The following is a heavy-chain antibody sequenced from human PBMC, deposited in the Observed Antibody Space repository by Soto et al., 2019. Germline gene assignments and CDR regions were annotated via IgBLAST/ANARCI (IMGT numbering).Heavy chain of an antibody. J-gene: IGHJ4*02. Sequence: EVQLVESGGGLVKPAESLRLSCAASGFTFSNAWMSWVRQAPGKGMEWVGRIKSKTDGGTTDYAAPVKGRFTISRDDSNNTLYVHMSSMKTEDTVVYYCAKIGGTYYWLGWGQGTLVTVSS. V-gene: IGHV3-15*01. D-gene: IGHD1-26*01. CDR2: IKSKTDGGTT. CDR3: AKIGGTYYWLG. CDR1: GFTFSNAW.